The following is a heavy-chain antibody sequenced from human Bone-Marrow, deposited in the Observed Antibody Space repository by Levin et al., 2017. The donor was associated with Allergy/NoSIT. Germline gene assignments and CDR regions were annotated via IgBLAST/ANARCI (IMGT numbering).Heavy chain of an antibody. CDR1: GYTFTAYY. V-gene: IGHV1-2*06. Sequence: PGESLKISCKASGYTFTAYYMHWVRQAPGQGLEWMGRINPKSGGTNYAQKFQGRVTMTRDTSISTAYVELSRLRSDDTAVYYCARDKSSSSSPNDAFDIWGQGTMVTVSS. J-gene: IGHJ3*02. D-gene: IGHD6-13*01. CDR3: ARDKSSSSSPNDAFDI. CDR2: INPKSGGT.